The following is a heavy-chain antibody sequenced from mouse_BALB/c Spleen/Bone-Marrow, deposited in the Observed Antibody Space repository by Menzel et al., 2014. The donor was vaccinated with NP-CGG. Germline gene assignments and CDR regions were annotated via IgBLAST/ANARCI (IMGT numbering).Heavy chain of an antibody. CDR3: ARLGYYGWFAY. J-gene: IGHJ3*01. Sequence: DVKLVESGGGLAQPGGSLKLSCAASGFDFSRYWMSWVRQAPGKALEWIGEINPGSNTINYTPSLKDKFIISRDNTKNTLYLQMSKVRSENTALYYCARLGYYGWFAYWGQGTLVTVSA. CDR1: GFDFSRYW. D-gene: IGHD2-3*01. V-gene: IGHV4-1*02. CDR2: INPGSNTI.